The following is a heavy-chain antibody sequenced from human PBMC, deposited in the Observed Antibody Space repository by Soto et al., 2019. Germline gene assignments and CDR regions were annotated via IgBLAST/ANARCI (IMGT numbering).Heavy chain of an antibody. V-gene: IGHV1-69*01. D-gene: IGHD2-2*01. Sequence: QVQLVQSGAEVKKPGSSVKVSCKASGGTFTSYAISWVRQAPGQGLELRGGIIPSFRKANYAQKFQGRVTITADESTSTAYMELSSLRSEDTAVYYCAATLKYQYDMDVGGQGNTVTVSS. J-gene: IGHJ6*02. CDR1: GGTFTSYA. CDR3: AATLKYQYDMDV. CDR2: IIPSFRKA.